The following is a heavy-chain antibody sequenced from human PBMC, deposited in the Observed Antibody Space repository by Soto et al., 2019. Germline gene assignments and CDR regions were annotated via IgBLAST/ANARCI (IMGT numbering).Heavy chain of an antibody. D-gene: IGHD5-12*01. Sequence: QVQLVESGGGVVQPWRSLRISCAASGFTFSSYAMHWVRQSPGKGLEWVAVISYDGSNKYYAGSVKGRFTSSRDNSKNTRYMQMNSLRAADTAVYYCARVAVEMATIHVFDYWGQGTLVTVSS. CDR3: ARVAVEMATIHVFDY. CDR2: ISYDGSNK. V-gene: IGHV3-30-3*01. J-gene: IGHJ4*02. CDR1: GFTFSSYA.